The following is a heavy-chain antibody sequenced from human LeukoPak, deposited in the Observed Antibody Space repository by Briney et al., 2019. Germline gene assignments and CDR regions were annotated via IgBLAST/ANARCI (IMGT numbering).Heavy chain of an antibody. D-gene: IGHD2-21*02. J-gene: IGHJ4*02. CDR2: IHSCGSD. Sequence: SESLSLTCTVSGVSISGYCWSWIRQAPGKGLEWVAYIHSCGSDNCSPSLKSGVTISVATSKNQFSLKVSSVTAADTAVYYCARYYCGGDCPGFDFWGQGTLVSVSS. CDR1: GVSISGYC. CDR3: ARYYCGGDCPGFDF. V-gene: IGHV4-59*01.